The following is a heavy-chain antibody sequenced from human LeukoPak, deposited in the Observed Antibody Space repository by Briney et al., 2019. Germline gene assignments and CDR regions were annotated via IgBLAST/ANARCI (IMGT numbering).Heavy chain of an antibody. Sequence: SQTLSLTCAVSGDSVSSNSAAWNWIRQSPSRGLEWLGRTYYRSKWYNDYAVSVKSRITINPDTSKNQISLQLNSVTPEDTAVYYCAREEYTAMVRSFDYWGQGTLVTVSS. CDR2: TYYRSKWYN. CDR3: AREEYTAMVRSFDY. J-gene: IGHJ4*02. D-gene: IGHD5-18*01. V-gene: IGHV6-1*01. CDR1: GDSVSSNSAA.